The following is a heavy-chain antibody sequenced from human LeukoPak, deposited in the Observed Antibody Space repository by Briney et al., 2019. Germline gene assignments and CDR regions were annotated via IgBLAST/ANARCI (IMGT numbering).Heavy chain of an antibody. CDR1: GFTFSSYS. Sequence: GGSLRLSCAASGFTFSSYSMNWVRQAPGKGLEWVSSISSTSSYIYYADSLKGRFTISRDNAKNSLYLQMNSLRAEDTAVYYCARGAASTGYDPYFDYWGQGTLVTVSS. CDR2: ISSTSSYI. CDR3: ARGAASTGYDPYFDY. J-gene: IGHJ4*02. V-gene: IGHV3-21*01. D-gene: IGHD5-12*01.